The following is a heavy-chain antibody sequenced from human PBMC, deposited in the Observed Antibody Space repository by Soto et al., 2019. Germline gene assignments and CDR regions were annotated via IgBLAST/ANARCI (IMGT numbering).Heavy chain of an antibody. CDR2: ISSSGPTM. CDR1: GFTFSDYY. V-gene: IGHV3-11*01. Sequence: QVQLVESGGGLVKPGGSLRLSCAASGFTFSDYYMSWIRQAPGKGLEWVSYISSSGPTMYYADSVKGRFTISRDNAKNSLSLQMTSLRAADTAVYYPAIAHGGEYFQHWGQCTLVTVSS. CDR3: AIAHGGEYFQH. D-gene: IGHD4-17*01. J-gene: IGHJ1*01.